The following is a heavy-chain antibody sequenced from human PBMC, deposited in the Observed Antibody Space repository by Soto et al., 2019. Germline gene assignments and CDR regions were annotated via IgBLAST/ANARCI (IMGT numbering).Heavy chain of an antibody. Sequence: QVPLVESGGGVVQPGTSLRLSWAASGFTFSRGGMQWVRQVPGKGLEWVAIVSYDGSNKFYADSLKGRFTISRDDSSNTVSLQKNGLTPEDTAVYYCAKALRELSPASYEEWGQGTLVTVSS. J-gene: IGHJ4*02. V-gene: IGHV3-30*18. CDR2: VSYDGSNK. CDR1: GFTFSRGG. D-gene: IGHD3-16*01. CDR3: AKALRELSPASYEE.